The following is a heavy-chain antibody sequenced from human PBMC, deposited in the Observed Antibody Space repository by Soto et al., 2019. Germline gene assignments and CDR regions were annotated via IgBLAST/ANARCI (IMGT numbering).Heavy chain of an antibody. D-gene: IGHD3-22*01. J-gene: IGHJ3*02. Sequence: QVQLVQSGAEVKKPGSSVKVSCKASGGTFSSYAISWVRQAPGQGLEWMGGIIPIFGTANYAQKFQGRVTITADESTSTAYMELSSLRSEVTAVYYCARGKITMIVVGGMSAFDIWGQGTMVTVSS. CDR3: ARGKITMIVVGGMSAFDI. V-gene: IGHV1-69*01. CDR2: IIPIFGTA. CDR1: GGTFSSYA.